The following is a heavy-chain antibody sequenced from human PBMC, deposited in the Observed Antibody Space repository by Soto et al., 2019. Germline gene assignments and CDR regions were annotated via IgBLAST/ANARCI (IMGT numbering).Heavy chain of an antibody. CDR2: MNQDGSER. CDR3: ARDRYYGSGSPFVDS. CDR1: GFTFSSYW. V-gene: IGHV3-7*01. Sequence: EVQVVESGGGLVQPGGSLRLSCAASGFTFSSYWMSWVRQAPGKGLEWVANMNQDGSERYYVGSVKGRFTISRDNTKNSLYLQMNSLRAEDTAVYYCARDRYYGSGSPFVDSWGQGTLVTVSS. J-gene: IGHJ4*02. D-gene: IGHD3-10*01.